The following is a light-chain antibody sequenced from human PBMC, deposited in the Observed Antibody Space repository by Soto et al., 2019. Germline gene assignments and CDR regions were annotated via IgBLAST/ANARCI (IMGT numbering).Light chain of an antibody. CDR3: QHYGALPLYS. V-gene: IGKV3-20*01. CDR1: QSISDSY. J-gene: IGKJ2*03. CDR2: GAS. Sequence: ELVLTQSPATLSLSPGERATLSCRASQSISDSYLAWYQQRPGQAPRLVIYGASSRASGIPDRFSGSGSGTHFTLSISRLEPEDFAVYFCQHYGALPLYSFGQGTKLEIK.